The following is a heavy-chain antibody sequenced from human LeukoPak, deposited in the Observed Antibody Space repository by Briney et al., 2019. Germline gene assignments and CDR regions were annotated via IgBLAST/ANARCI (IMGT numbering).Heavy chain of an antibody. CDR3: ARDARGYYNWFDP. CDR2: ISSGSSDI. Sequence: GGSLRLSCVASGFPFSKYSMNWVRQAPGKGLEWVSYISSGSSDICYAGSVKGRFTISRDNAKNSLYLQMNSLRAEDTAVYYCARDARGYYNWFDPWGQGTLVTVSS. J-gene: IGHJ5*02. D-gene: IGHD2-15*01. V-gene: IGHV3-21*05. CDR1: GFPFSKYS.